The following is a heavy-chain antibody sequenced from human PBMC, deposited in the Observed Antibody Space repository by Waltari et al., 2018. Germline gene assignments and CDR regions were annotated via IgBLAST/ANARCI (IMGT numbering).Heavy chain of an antibody. Sequence: QVQLQESGPGLVKPSQTLSLTCTVSGGSISSGSYYWSWIRQPAGKGLEWIGYIYTSGSTNYNPSLKSRVTISVDTSKNQFSLKLSSVTAADTAVYYCARSNILTGFDFDYWGQGTQVTVSS. CDR2: IYTSGST. D-gene: IGHD3-9*01. CDR1: GGSISSGSYY. CDR3: ARSNILTGFDFDY. J-gene: IGHJ4*02. V-gene: IGHV4-61*09.